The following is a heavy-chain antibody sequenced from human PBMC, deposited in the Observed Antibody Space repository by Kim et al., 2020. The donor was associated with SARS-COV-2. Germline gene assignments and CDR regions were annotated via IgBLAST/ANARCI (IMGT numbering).Heavy chain of an antibody. CDR2: IYYSGST. CDR1: GGSISSYY. V-gene: IGHV4-59*13. D-gene: IGHD7-27*01. Sequence: SETLSLTCTVSGGSISSYYWSWIRQPPGKGLEWIGYIYYSGSTNYNPSLKSRVTISVDTSKNQFSLKLSSVTAADTAVYYCARVTGVRWYFDLWGRGTLVTVSS. J-gene: IGHJ2*01. CDR3: ARVTGVRWYFDL.